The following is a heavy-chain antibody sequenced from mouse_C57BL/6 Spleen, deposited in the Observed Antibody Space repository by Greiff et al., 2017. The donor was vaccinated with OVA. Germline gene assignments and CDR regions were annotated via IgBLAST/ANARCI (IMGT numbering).Heavy chain of an antibody. D-gene: IGHD3-3*01. V-gene: IGHV5-9-1*02. CDR3: TREGGRAWFAY. CDR1: GFTFSSYA. J-gene: IGHJ3*01. Sequence: EVKVEESGEGLVKPGGSLKLSCAASGFTFSSYAMSWVRQTPEKRLEWVAYISSGGDYIYYADTVKGRFTISRDNARNTLYLQMSSLKSEDTAMYYCTREGGRAWFAYWGQGTLVTVSA. CDR2: ISSGGDYI.